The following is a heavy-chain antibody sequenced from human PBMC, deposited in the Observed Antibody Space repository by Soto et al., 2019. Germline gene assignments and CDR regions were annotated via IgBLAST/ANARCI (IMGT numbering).Heavy chain of an antibody. CDR1: GYTFTGYY. CDR2: INPNSGGT. Sequence: QVPLVQSGAEVKKPGASVKVSCKASGYTFTGYYMHWVRQAPGQGLEWMGWINPNSGGTNYAQKFQGWVTMTRDTSISTAYMELSRLRSDDTAVYYCARDHDYVWGSYRFPMDVWGQGTTVTVSS. D-gene: IGHD3-16*02. CDR3: ARDHDYVWGSYRFPMDV. J-gene: IGHJ6*02. V-gene: IGHV1-2*04.